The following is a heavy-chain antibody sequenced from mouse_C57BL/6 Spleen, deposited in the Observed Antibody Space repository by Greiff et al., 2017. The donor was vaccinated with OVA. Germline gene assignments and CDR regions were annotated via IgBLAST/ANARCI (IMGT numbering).Heavy chain of an antibody. CDR3: ARWGDYDGFDY. V-gene: IGHV1-82*01. Sequence: QVQLQQSGPELVKPGASVKISCKASGYAFSSSWMNWVKQRPGKGLEWIGRIYPGDGDTNYNGKFKGKATLTADKSSSTAYMQLSSLTSEDSAVYFCARWGDYDGFDYWGQGTTLTVSS. CDR2: IYPGDGDT. J-gene: IGHJ2*01. CDR1: GYAFSSSW. D-gene: IGHD2-4*01.